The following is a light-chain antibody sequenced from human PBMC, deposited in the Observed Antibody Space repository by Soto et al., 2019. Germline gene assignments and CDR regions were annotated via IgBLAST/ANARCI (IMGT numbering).Light chain of an antibody. CDR3: QHYGSSPRT. Sequence: EVVLTQSPGTRSLSPGARATLSWRASQSVSSSYLAWYQRKPGQAPRLLIYGASSRATGIPDRFSGSGSGTDFNLTISRLEPEDFAMYYCQHYGSSPRTFGQGTKVDIK. CDR2: GAS. CDR1: QSVSSSY. J-gene: IGKJ1*01. V-gene: IGKV3-20*01.